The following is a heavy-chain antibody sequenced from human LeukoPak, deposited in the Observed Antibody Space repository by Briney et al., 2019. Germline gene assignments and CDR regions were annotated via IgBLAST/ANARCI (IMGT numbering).Heavy chain of an antibody. J-gene: IGHJ4*02. D-gene: IGHD4-17*01. Sequence: PGGSLRLSCAASGFTFSSYGMHWVRQAPGKGLEWVAFIRYDGSNKYYADSVKGRFTISRDNSKNTLYLQMNSLRAEDTAVYYCAKDLYPTTVTTLFDYWGQGTLVTVSS. V-gene: IGHV3-30*02. CDR2: IRYDGSNK. CDR3: AKDLYPTTVTTLFDY. CDR1: GFTFSSYG.